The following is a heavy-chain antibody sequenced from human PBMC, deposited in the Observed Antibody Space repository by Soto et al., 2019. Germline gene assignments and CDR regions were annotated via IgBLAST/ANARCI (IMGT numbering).Heavy chain of an antibody. D-gene: IGHD3-16*01. CDR2: INPNTGDT. CDR3: ARPRWGASGYFDL. CDR1: GYTFTGYH. J-gene: IGHJ2*01. Sequence: QVQLVQSGAEVKKPGASVKVSCKASGYTFTGYHMHWVRQAPGQGLEWMGWINPNTGDTNYAPKFQGWGTMTRDTSISTAYMEFNRLTFDDTSVYYCARPRWGASGYFDLWGRGTLVTVSS. V-gene: IGHV1-2*04.